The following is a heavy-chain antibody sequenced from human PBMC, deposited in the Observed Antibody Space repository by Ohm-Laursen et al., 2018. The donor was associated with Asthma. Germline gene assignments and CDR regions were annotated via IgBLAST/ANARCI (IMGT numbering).Heavy chain of an antibody. CDR2: ISGSGGST. J-gene: IGHJ4*02. D-gene: IGHD4-23*01. Sequence: GSLRLSCAATGFTFSSYAMSWVRQAPGKGLEWVSAISGSGGSTYYADSVKGRFTISRDNSKNTLYLQMNSLRAEDTAVYYCAKDKCYGGNSVVCPFDYWGQGTLVTVSS. CDR3: AKDKCYGGNSVVCPFDY. V-gene: IGHV3-23*01. CDR1: GFTFSSYA.